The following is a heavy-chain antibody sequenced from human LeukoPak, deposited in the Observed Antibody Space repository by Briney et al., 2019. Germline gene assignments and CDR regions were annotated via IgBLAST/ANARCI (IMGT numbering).Heavy chain of an antibody. CDR1: GFTFSDSA. CDR3: GRDIQLSY. Sequence: PGGSLRLSGAASGFTFSDSAMTWVRQAPGKGLEGVSLISSRGVITYYADSVKGRFTISRDNSNTTLYLQMGSLRAGDTAVYFCGRDIQLSYLGQGTLVTVSS. D-gene: IGHD1-1*01. CDR2: ISSRGVIT. V-gene: IGHV3-23*01. J-gene: IGHJ4*02.